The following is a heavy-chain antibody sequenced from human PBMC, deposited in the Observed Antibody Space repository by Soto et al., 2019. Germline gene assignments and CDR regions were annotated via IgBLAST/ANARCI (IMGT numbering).Heavy chain of an antibody. CDR2: TYYRSKWYN. J-gene: IGHJ4*02. D-gene: IGHD5-18*01. CDR3: ARDRTAMYYFDY. V-gene: IGHV6-1*01. Sequence: QSRSLTCAISGDSVSNNSAAWNWIRQSPSRGLEWLGRTYYRSKWYNYYAVSVKSRITINPDTSKNQFSLQLNSVTPEDTAVYYCARDRTAMYYFDYWGQGTLVTVS. CDR1: GDSVSNNSAA.